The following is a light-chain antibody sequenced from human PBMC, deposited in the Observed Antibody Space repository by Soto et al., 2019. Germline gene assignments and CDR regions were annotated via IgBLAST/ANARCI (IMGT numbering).Light chain of an antibody. J-gene: IGLJ1*01. Sequence: QSVLTQPASVSGSPGQPITISCTGTSSDIGNYNYVSWYQQYPGKVPNLIIYEVSNRPSGVSNRFSGSKSGNTASLTISGLQAEDEADYYCSSFTGISTPYVFGTGTKVTVL. CDR2: EVS. CDR1: SSDIGNYNY. CDR3: SSFTGISTPYV. V-gene: IGLV2-14*01.